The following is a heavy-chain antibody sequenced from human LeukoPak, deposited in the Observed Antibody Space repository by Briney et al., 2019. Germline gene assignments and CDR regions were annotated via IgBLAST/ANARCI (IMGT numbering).Heavy chain of an antibody. J-gene: IGHJ6*02. CDR1: VGSISSYY. CDR2: IYYSGST. D-gene: IGHD1-7*01. V-gene: IGHV4-59*01. CDR3: ARDNWNYGSSMDV. Sequence: SETLSLTCSVSVGSISSYYWSWIRQPPGKGLEWIGYIYYSGSTNYNPSLKSRVTISVDTSKNQFSLKLSSVTAADTAVYYCARDNWNYGSSMDVWGQGTTVTVSS.